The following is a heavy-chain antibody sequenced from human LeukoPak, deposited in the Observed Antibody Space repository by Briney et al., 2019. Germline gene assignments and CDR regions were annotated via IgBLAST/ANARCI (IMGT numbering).Heavy chain of an antibody. CDR3: ARHISSSSFWFDP. Sequence: SETLSLTCTVSGGSISSYYWSWIRQPPGKGLDWIGYIYYSGTTDYNPSLKSRVTISVDRSKNQFSLKLSSVTAADTAFYYCARHISSSSFWFDPWGQGTLVTVSS. D-gene: IGHD6-6*01. CDR2: IYYSGTT. CDR1: GGSISSYY. V-gene: IGHV4-59*01. J-gene: IGHJ5*02.